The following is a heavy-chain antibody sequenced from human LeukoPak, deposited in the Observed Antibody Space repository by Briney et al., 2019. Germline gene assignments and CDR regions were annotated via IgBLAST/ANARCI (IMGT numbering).Heavy chain of an antibody. V-gene: IGHV4-59*01. D-gene: IGHD6-13*01. CDR1: GGSISSYY. CDR3: ARGSSSLKSDY. Sequence: PSETLSLTCTVSGGSISSYYWSWIRQPPGKGLEWIGYIYYSGSTNYNPSLKSRVTISVDTFKNQFSLKLSSVTAADTAVYYCARGSSSLKSDYWGQGTLVTVSS. CDR2: IYYSGST. J-gene: IGHJ4*02.